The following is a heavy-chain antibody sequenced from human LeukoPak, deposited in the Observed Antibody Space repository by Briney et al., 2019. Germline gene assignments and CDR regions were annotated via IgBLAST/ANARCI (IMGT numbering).Heavy chain of an antibody. CDR2: IYYSGST. J-gene: IGHJ5*02. Sequence: PSETLSLTCTVSGGSISSYYWSWIRQPPAKGLEWIGYIYYSGSTNYNPSLKSRVTISVDTSKNQFSLKLSSVTAADTAVYYCARHYNWNDEGWFDPWGQGTLVTVSS. V-gene: IGHV4-59*08. CDR1: GGSISSYY. CDR3: ARHYNWNDEGWFDP. D-gene: IGHD1-1*01.